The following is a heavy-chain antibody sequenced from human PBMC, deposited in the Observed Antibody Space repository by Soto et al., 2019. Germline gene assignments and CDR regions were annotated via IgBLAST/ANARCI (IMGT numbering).Heavy chain of an antibody. V-gene: IGHV1-3*01. D-gene: IGHD3-3*01. J-gene: IGHJ4*02. CDR3: ARDRSVLRFLEWLSHPAYYFDY. CDR1: GYTFTSYA. Sequence: QVQLVQSGAEVKKPGASVKVSCKASGYTFTSYAMHWVRQAPGQRLEWMGWINAGNGNTKYSQKFQGRVTITRDTSASTAYMELSSLRSEDTAVYYCARDRSVLRFLEWLSHPAYYFDYWGQGTLVTVSS. CDR2: INAGNGNT.